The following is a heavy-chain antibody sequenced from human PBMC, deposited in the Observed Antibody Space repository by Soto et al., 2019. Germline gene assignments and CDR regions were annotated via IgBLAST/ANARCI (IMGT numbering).Heavy chain of an antibody. V-gene: IGHV4-30-4*01. CDR1: GGSISSGDYY. CDR3: RGRVEYSSSSGIDP. Sequence: SETLSLTCTVSGGSISSGDYYWSWVRQPPGNGLEWTGYIYYIDSTYYNPSLKRRVTISENTAKNQFSLKLSSVTAAATAVYYCRGRVEYSSSSGIDPWGQGTLLTV. J-gene: IGHJ5*02. D-gene: IGHD6-6*01. CDR2: IYYIDST.